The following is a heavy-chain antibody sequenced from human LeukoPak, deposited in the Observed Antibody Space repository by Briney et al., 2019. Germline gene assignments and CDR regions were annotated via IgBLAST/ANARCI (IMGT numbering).Heavy chain of an antibody. V-gene: IGHV3-53*01. CDR1: GFTVSSNY. Sequence: PGGSLRLSCAASGFTVSSNYMSWVRQASGKGLEWVSVIYSGGSTYYADSVKGRFTISRDNSKNTLYLQMNSLRAEDTAVYFCARTSCTGASCYLGPYYFDYWGQGTRVTVSS. J-gene: IGHJ4*02. D-gene: IGHD2-15*01. CDR3: ARTSCTGASCYLGPYYFDY. CDR2: IYSGGST.